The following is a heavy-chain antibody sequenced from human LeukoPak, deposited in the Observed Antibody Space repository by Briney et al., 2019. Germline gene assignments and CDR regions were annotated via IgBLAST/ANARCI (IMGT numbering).Heavy chain of an antibody. CDR1: GGSINSSSYY. CDR2: IYYSGTT. Sequence: SETLSLTCTVSGGSINSSSYYWGWIRQPPGKGLEWIGSIYYSGTTHYNPSLRSRVTITVDTSKNQFSLKLSSVTAADTAVYYCAREEVYYGDFKIAYYFDYWGQGTLVTVSS. D-gene: IGHD4-17*01. CDR3: AREEVYYGDFKIAYYFDY. J-gene: IGHJ4*02. V-gene: IGHV4-39*02.